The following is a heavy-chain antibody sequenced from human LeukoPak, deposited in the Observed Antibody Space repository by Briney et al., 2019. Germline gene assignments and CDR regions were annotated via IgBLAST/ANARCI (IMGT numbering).Heavy chain of an antibody. CDR2: IYSDNT. J-gene: IGHJ4*02. Sequence: GGSLRLSCTVSGFTVSSNSMSWVRQAPGKGLEWVSFIYSDNTHYSDSVKGRFTISRDNSKNTLYLQMNSLRAEDTAVYYCAKDGPYIYGSEPRFDYWGQGTLVTVSS. V-gene: IGHV3-66*03. D-gene: IGHD5-18*01. CDR3: AKDGPYIYGSEPRFDY. CDR1: GFTVSSNS.